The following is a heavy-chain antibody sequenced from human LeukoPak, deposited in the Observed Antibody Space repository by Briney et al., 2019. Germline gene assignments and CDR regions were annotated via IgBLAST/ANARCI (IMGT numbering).Heavy chain of an antibody. CDR2: ISWNSGNT. Sequence: GGSLRLSCAASGFTFDDHAMHWVRHAPGKGLEWVAGISWNSGNTGYADSVRGRFTISRDNAKGSLYLQMNSLSVEDTGVYYCARSSYGSGSHDHWGQGTLVTVSS. J-gene: IGHJ5*02. CDR1: GFTFDDHA. D-gene: IGHD3-10*01. V-gene: IGHV3-9*01. CDR3: ARSSYGSGSHDH.